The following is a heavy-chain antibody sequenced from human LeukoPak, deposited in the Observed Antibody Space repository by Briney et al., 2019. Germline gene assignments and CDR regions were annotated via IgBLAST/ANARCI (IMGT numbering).Heavy chain of an antibody. CDR3: ARHHYQLSALDY. D-gene: IGHD2-2*01. V-gene: IGHV4-61*02. CDR2: IYTSGST. Sequence: ASETLSLTCTVSGGSISSSSYYWSWIRQPAGKGLEWIGRIYTSGSTNYNPSLKSRVTMSVDTSKNQFSLKLSSVTAADTAVYYCARHHYQLSALDYWGQGTLVTVSS. CDR1: GGSISSSSYY. J-gene: IGHJ4*02.